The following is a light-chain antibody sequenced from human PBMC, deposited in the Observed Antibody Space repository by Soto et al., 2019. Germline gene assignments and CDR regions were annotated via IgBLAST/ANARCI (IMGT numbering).Light chain of an antibody. CDR3: QQYYSYSPFT. CDR1: QSVSSS. CDR2: RAS. J-gene: IGKJ2*01. Sequence: DIQMTQSPSTLSASVGDRVTITCRASQSVSSSLAWYQQKPGKAPRLLIYRASSLENGVPSKFSGSGSGTEFTLTISSLRPDDFATYYCQQYYSYSPFTFGQGTKLEI. V-gene: IGKV1-5*03.